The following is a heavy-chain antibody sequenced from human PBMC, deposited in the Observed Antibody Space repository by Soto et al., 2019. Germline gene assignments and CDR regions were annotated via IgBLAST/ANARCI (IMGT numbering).Heavy chain of an antibody. CDR1: GGSISSYY. CDR3: ARDGCSGGSCYGWFDP. J-gene: IGHJ5*02. V-gene: IGHV4-59*01. Sequence: PSETLSLTCTVSGGSISSYYWSWIRQPPGKGLEWIGYIYYSGSTNYNPSLKSRVTISVDTSKNQFSLKLSSVTAADTAVYYCARDGCSGGSCYGWFDPWGQGTLVTVSS. D-gene: IGHD2-15*01. CDR2: IYYSGST.